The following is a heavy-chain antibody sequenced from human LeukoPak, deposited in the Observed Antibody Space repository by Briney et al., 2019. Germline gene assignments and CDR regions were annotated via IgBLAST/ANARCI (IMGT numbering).Heavy chain of an antibody. D-gene: IGHD1-26*01. J-gene: IGHJ4*02. V-gene: IGHV3-48*02. CDR2: ISSSSSTI. Sequence: SGRSLRLSCAASGFAFSSYSMNWVRQAPGKGLEWVSYISSSSSTIYYADSVKGRFTISRDNAKNSLYLQMNSLRDEDTAVYYCARDISELLSAHPFDYWGQGTLVTVSS. CDR1: GFAFSSYS. CDR3: ARDISELLSAHPFDY.